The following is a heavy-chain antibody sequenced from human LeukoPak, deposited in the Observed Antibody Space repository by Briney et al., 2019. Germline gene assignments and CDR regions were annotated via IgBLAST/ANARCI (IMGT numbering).Heavy chain of an antibody. V-gene: IGHV3-74*01. J-gene: IGHJ2*01. CDR2: INSAGSIA. D-gene: IGHD2-15*01. CDR1: RFTSYNFW. Sequence: PVGSLRLSRAASRFTSYNFWMHSGREAPGKGVGWVSRINSAGSIATYTDSLKGRFTISRDNAMNTPCLQVNSRRAEDTAVYYCARGCRGGTCFLRWYFDLWGRGKLVTVSS. CDR3: ARGCRGGTCFLRWYFDL.